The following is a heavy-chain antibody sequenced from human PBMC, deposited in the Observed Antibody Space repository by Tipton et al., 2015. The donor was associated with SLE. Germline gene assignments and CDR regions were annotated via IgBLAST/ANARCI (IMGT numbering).Heavy chain of an antibody. D-gene: IGHD6-19*01. J-gene: IGHJ5*02. CDR3: GVSGWYSSWFDP. CDR2: IYYSGGT. V-gene: IGHV4-39*07. CDR1: GGSISSSSYY. Sequence: TLSLTCTVSGGSISSSSYYWGWIRQPPGKGLEWIGRIYYSGGTYYNPSLKSRVTISVDTSKNQFSLKLSSVTAADTAVYYCGVSGWYSSWFDPWGQGTLVTVSS.